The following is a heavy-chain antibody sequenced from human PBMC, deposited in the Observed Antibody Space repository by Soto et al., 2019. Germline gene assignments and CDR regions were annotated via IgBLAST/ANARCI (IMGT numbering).Heavy chain of an antibody. V-gene: IGHV4-31*03. CDR2: IYYSGST. CDR3: ARAILRGKGDYDSSGYYAQADH. Sequence: SETLSLTCTVSGGSISSGGYYWSWIRQHPGKGLEWIGYIYYSGSTYYNPSLKSRVTISVDTSKNQFSLKLSSVTAADTAVYYCARAILRGKGDYDSSGYYAQADHWGQGTLVTVSS. D-gene: IGHD3-22*01. CDR1: GGSISSGGYY. J-gene: IGHJ5*02.